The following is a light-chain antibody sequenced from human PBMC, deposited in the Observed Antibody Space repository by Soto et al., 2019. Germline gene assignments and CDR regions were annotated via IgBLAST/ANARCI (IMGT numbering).Light chain of an antibody. CDR1: QNIDTF. Sequence: DIQMTQSPSSLSASVGDSVTISCRSSQNIDTFLNLYQQKAGEAPKLLIRSSTTLQDGVPSRFTGSRSGTEFARANGRMQPEDFASYWCQQSQSAPTSGQG. CDR3: QQSQSAPT. J-gene: IGKJ5*01. V-gene: IGKV1-39*01. CDR2: SST.